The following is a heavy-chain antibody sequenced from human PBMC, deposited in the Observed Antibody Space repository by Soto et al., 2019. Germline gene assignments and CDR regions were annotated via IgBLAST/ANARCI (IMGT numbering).Heavy chain of an antibody. D-gene: IGHD6-13*01. V-gene: IGHV1-18*04. CDR1: GYTFTNHG. Sequence: ASVKVSCKASGYTFTNHGISWVRQAPGQGLEWMGWVGGYNDKTKSAQKFKDRVTMTTDTSASTAYMDLSSLRSEDTAIYYCARGLAADGAWGQGTLVTVSS. CDR3: ARGLAADGA. J-gene: IGHJ5*02. CDR2: VGGYNDKT.